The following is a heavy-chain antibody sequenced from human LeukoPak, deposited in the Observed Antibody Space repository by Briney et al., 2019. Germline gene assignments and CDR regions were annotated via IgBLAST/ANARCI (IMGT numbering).Heavy chain of an antibody. CDR2: ISYDGSNK. CDR1: GFTFSSYA. D-gene: IGHD2-21*01. V-gene: IGHV3-30-3*01. Sequence: PGGSLRLSWAAAGFTFSSYATRWVRHAPGKGLEWVAVISYDGSNKYYADSVKGRFTISRDNSKNALYLQMNSLRAEDTAVYYCAKDRLRWAQLQYYFDYWGQGTLVTV. CDR3: AKDRLRWAQLQYYFDY. J-gene: IGHJ4*02.